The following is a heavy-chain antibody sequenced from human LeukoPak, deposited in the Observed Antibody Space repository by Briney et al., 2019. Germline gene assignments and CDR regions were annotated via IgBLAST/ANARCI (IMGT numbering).Heavy chain of an antibody. CDR3: ARESGGVYSSATLNWFDP. CDR1: GGTFISYA. D-gene: IGHD6-25*01. J-gene: IGHJ5*02. V-gene: IGHV1-69*04. CDR2: IIPILGIA. Sequence: SVKVSCKASGGTFISYALSWVRPAPGQGRAWVGRIIPILGIANYAQKFQGRVMITAAKSTSTAYMELSSMRSEDTAVYYCARESGGVYSSATLNWFDPWGQGTLVTVSS.